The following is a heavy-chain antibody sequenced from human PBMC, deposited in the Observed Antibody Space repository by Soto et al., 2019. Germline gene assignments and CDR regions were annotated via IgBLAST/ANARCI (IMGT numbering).Heavy chain of an antibody. CDR3: ARSRFCSSTSCYQRYYYYYYMDV. CDR1: GFTVSSNY. CDR2: IYSGGST. J-gene: IGHJ6*03. D-gene: IGHD2-2*01. Sequence: GGSLRLSCAASGFTVSSNYMSWVRQAPGKGLEWVSVIYSGGSTYYADSVKGRFTISRDNSKNTLYLQMNSLRAEDTAVYYCARSRFCSSTSCYQRYYYYYYMDVWGKGTAVTVSS. V-gene: IGHV3-66*01.